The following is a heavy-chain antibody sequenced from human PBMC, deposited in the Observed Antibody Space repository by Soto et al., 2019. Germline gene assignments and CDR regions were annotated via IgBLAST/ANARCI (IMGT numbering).Heavy chain of an antibody. CDR2: IYYSGST. V-gene: IGHV4-61*01. J-gene: IGHJ4*02. Sequence: SETLDRGCTFSRESVSRWIDYGIWIRQPPGKGLEWIGYIYYSGSTNYNPSLKSRVTISVDTSKNQFSLKLSSVTAADTAVYYCARALRWELPIDYWGQGTLVTVSS. D-gene: IGHD1-26*01. CDR3: ARALRWELPIDY. CDR1: RESVSRWIDY.